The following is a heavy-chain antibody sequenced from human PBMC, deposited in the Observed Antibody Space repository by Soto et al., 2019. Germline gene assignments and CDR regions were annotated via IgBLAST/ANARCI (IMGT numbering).Heavy chain of an antibody. Sequence: QVQLVQSGAEVKKPGASVKVSCKASGYSFTDYHIHWVRQAPGQGLEWLGRINPKSGGTSTAQKFQGWVTITSDTSIITAPMEVTRLTSDDTAIHYCARRDSTDCSNGVGSFLYNLYMDVWGQGTTVTVSS. CDR1: GYSFTDYH. V-gene: IGHV1-2*04. J-gene: IGHJ6*02. D-gene: IGHD2-8*01. CDR2: INPKSGGT. CDR3: ARRDSTDCSNGVGSFLYNLYMDV.